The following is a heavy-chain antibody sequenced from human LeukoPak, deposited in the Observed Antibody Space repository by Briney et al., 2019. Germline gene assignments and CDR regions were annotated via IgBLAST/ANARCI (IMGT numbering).Heavy chain of an antibody. Sequence: ASVKVSCKASGSTFTGYYMHWIRQAPGQGLEWMGRINPNSGDTDYAQKFQGRVTMTRDTSITTLYMELSSLRSDDTAVYYCARITHDYWGQGTLVTVSS. J-gene: IGHJ4*02. CDR3: ARITHDY. D-gene: IGHD1-14*01. CDR1: GSTFTGYY. V-gene: IGHV1-2*06. CDR2: INPNSGDT.